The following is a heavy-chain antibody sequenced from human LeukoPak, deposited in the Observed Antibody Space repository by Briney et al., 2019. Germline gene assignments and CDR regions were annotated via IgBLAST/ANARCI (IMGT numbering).Heavy chain of an antibody. CDR1: GLTFSDYY. Sequence: GGSLRLSCAASGLTFSDYYMSWIRQAPGKGLEWVSYISSSGSTIYYADSVKGRFTISRDNAKNSLYLQMNSLRAEDTAVYYCARVSRELQFDYWGQGTLVTVSS. CDR3: ARVSRELQFDY. J-gene: IGHJ4*02. CDR2: ISSSGSTI. V-gene: IGHV3-11*01. D-gene: IGHD5-24*01.